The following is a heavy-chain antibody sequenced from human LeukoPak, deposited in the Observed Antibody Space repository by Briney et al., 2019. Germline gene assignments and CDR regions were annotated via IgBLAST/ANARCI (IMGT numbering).Heavy chain of an antibody. D-gene: IGHD3-3*01. Sequence: ASVKVSCKASGYTFTGYYMHWARQAPGQGLEWMGWINPNSGGTNYAQKFQGRVTMTRDTSISTAYMELSRLRSDDTAVYYCARDLNRIAIFGVVNGMDVWGQGTTVTVSS. V-gene: IGHV1-2*02. CDR2: INPNSGGT. CDR1: GYTFTGYY. CDR3: ARDLNRIAIFGVVNGMDV. J-gene: IGHJ6*02.